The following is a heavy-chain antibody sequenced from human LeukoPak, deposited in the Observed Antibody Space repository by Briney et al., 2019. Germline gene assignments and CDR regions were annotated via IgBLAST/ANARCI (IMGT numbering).Heavy chain of an antibody. CDR1: EFTLTSYE. Sequence: GGSLRLSCAASEFTLTSYEMNWVRQAPGKGLEWVSYISSSGSTIYYADSVKGRFTISRDNARNSLYLQMNSLRAEDTAVYYCARDVAYYYDSSGYYPNWFDPWGQGTLVTVSS. D-gene: IGHD3-22*01. V-gene: IGHV3-48*03. CDR2: ISSSGSTI. J-gene: IGHJ5*02. CDR3: ARDVAYYYDSSGYYPNWFDP.